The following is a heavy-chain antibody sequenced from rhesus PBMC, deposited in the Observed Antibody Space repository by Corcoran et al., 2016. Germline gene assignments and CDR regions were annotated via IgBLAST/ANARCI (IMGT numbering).Heavy chain of an antibody. CDR2: IYGSGSST. CDR1: GGSISISY. Sequence: QLQLQESGPGLVTPSETLSVTCAVSGGSISISYWSWIRPAPWKGLEWIGYIYGSGSSTNYNPSLKSRVTLSVDTSKNQLSLKLSSVTAADTAVYYCASRTRGDFDYWGQGVLVTVSS. V-gene: IGHV4-169*02. D-gene: IGHD1-1*01. J-gene: IGHJ4*01. CDR3: ASRTRGDFDY.